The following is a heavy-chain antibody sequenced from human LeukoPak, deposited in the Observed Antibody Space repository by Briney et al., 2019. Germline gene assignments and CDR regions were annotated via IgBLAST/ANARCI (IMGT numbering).Heavy chain of an antibody. CDR1: GFTFSRYA. J-gene: IGHJ4*02. V-gene: IGHV3-21*01. CDR2: ISSSSSYI. Sequence: GGSLRLSCAASGFTFSRYALNWVRQAPGKGLEWVSSISSSSSYIYYADSVKGRFTISRDNAKNSLYLQMNSLRAEDTAVYYCARETAAAGHFDYWGQGTLVTVSS. CDR3: ARETAAAGHFDY. D-gene: IGHD6-13*01.